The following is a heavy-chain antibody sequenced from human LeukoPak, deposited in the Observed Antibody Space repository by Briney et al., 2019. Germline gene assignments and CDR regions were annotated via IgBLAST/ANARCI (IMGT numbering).Heavy chain of an antibody. J-gene: IGHJ4*02. CDR1: GFTFSSYW. V-gene: IGHV3-74*01. D-gene: IGHD6-19*01. Sequence: GGSLRLSCAAAGFTFSSYWMHWVRKAPGKGRVWVSRINTDGSSTSYADSVKGRFTISRDNAKNTLYLQMNSLRAEDTAVYYCAPEYSSSPDYWGQGTLVTVSS. CDR3: APEYSSSPDY. CDR2: INTDGSST.